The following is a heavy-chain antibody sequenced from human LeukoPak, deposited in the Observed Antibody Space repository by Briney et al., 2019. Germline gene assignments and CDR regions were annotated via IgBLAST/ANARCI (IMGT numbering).Heavy chain of an antibody. CDR2: IYYSGST. J-gene: IGHJ2*01. V-gene: IGHV4-38-2*02. CDR1: GYSISSGYY. Sequence: SETLSLTCTVSGYSISSGYYWGWIRQPPGKGLEWIGGIYYSGSTYYNPSLKSRVTISVDTSKNQFSLKLSSVTAADTAVYYCARGAFDLWGRGTLVTVSS. CDR3: ARGAFDL.